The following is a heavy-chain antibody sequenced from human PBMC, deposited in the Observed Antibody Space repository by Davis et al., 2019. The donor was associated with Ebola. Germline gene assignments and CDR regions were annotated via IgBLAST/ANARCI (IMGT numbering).Heavy chain of an antibody. J-gene: IGHJ4*02. CDR1: GGSISSHY. Sequence: PSETLSLTCTVSGGSISSHYWSWIRQPAGKGLEWIGRIYTSGRTNYNPSLKSRVTMSVDTSTNQFSLRLSSVTAADTAVYYCVRDGCPGGSCYFGDYWGQGTLVTVSS. D-gene: IGHD2-15*01. CDR2: IYTSGRT. V-gene: IGHV4-4*07. CDR3: VRDGCPGGSCYFGDY.